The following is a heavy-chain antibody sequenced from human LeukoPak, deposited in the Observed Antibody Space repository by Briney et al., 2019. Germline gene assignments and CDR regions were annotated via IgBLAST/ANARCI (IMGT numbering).Heavy chain of an antibody. V-gene: IGHV4-59*01. D-gene: IGHD3-10*01. CDR1: GGSISSYY. Sequence: SETLSLSCTVSGGSISSYYWSWIRQPPGKGLEWIGYISYSGSTNYNPSLKSRVTISVDTSKNQFSLKLNSVTAADTAVYYCARGEPYYYGSGTLVDYFGYWGQGTLVTVSS. CDR2: ISYSGST. J-gene: IGHJ4*02. CDR3: ARGEPYYYGSGTLVDYFGY.